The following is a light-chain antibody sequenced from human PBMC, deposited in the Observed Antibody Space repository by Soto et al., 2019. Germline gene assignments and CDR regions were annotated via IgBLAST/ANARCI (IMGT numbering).Light chain of an antibody. J-gene: IGLJ1*01. CDR1: SSKIGAGYD. CDR2: GNS. V-gene: IGLV1-40*01. Sequence: QSVLTQPPSVSGAPGQRVTISCTGSSSKIGAGYDVHWYQQLPGTAPKFLIYGNSNRPSGVPDRFSGSKSGTSASLAITWLQAEDEADYYCQSYDSSLSGSYVFGTGTKVTVL. CDR3: QSYDSSLSGSYV.